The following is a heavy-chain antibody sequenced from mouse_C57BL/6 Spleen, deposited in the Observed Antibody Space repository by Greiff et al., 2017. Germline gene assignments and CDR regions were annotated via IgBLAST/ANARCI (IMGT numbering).Heavy chain of an antibody. D-gene: IGHD4-1*01. CDR1: ASAFGGSW. CDR3: ARTGTEAWFAY. Sequence: QVQLQQSGAELVKPGASLRISCKPSASAFGGSWWTGVKRRPGRGLGWIGQIYPGDGDTNYNGKFKGKATLTADKSSSTAYMQLSSLTSEDAAVYFCARTGTEAWFAYWGQGTLVTVSA. CDR2: IYPGDGDT. V-gene: IGHV1-80*01. J-gene: IGHJ3*01.